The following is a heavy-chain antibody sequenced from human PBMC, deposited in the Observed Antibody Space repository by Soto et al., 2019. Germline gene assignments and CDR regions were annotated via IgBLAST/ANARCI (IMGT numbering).Heavy chain of an antibody. CDR3: ARDYYYMEGAGGESAFDI. CDR1: GYSFASYG. Sequence: ASVKVSCKASGYSFASYGISWVRQATGQGLEWMGWISAYNGNTNYAQKLQGRVTMTTDTSTSTAYMELRSLRSDDTAVYYCARDYYYMEGAGGESAFDIWGQGTMVTVSS. CDR2: ISAYNGNT. D-gene: IGHD3-10*01. J-gene: IGHJ3*02. V-gene: IGHV1-18*01.